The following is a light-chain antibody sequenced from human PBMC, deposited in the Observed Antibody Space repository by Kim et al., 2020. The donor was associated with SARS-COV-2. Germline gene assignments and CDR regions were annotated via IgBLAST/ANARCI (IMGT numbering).Light chain of an antibody. V-gene: IGKV3-15*01. CDR3: QQYNNWPYT. Sequence: SGSPGERATRSCRASQSVSSNVAWYQQKPGQAPRLLIYGASTRATGIPARFSGSGSGTEFTLTISSLQSEDCAVYYCQQYNNWPYTFGQGTKLEI. J-gene: IGKJ2*01. CDR1: QSVSSN. CDR2: GAS.